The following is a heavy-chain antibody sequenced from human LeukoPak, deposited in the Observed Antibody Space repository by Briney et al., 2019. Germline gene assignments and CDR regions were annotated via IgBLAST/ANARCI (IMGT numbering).Heavy chain of an antibody. J-gene: IGHJ6*02. CDR3: TTGVQDPDYYDYGLDV. D-gene: IGHD1-1*01. CDR1: GFTFSNAW. Sequence: GGSLRLSCAASGFTFSNAWMSWVCQAPGKGLEWVGRIKSKTDGGTTDYAAPVKGRFTISRDDSKNTLYLQMNSLKTGDTAVYYSTTGVQDPDYYDYGLDVWGQGTTVTVSS. CDR2: IKSKTDGGTT. V-gene: IGHV3-15*01.